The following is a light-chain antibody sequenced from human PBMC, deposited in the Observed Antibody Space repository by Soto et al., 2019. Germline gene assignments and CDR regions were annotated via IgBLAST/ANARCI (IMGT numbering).Light chain of an antibody. CDR3: AAWDDSLNAWV. CDR2: DNI. Sequence: QSVLTQSPSASGTPGQRVTISCSGSTSNIGRNPVNWYQQLPGKAPKLTIYDNIERPSGVPDRFSGSNSGTAASLAISGLQSEDEADYSCAAWDDSLNAWVLGGGTKLTVL. J-gene: IGLJ3*02. V-gene: IGLV1-44*01. CDR1: TSNIGRNP.